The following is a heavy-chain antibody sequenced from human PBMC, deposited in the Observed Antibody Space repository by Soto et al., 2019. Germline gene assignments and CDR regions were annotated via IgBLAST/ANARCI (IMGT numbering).Heavy chain of an antibody. CDR1: GYTFTSYA. J-gene: IGHJ5*02. CDR2: INAGNGNT. V-gene: IGHV1-3*01. Sequence: QVQLVQSGAEVKKPGASVKVSCKASGYTFTSYAMHWVRQAPGQRLEWMGWINAGNGNTKYSQRFQGRVTITRDTSASTAYMELSSLRSEDTAVYYCAKSPDFWSGYDPWGQGTLVTVSS. CDR3: AKSPDFWSGYDP. D-gene: IGHD3-3*01.